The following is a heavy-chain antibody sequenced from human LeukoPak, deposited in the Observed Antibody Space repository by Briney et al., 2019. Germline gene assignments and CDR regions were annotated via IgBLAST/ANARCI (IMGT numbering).Heavy chain of an antibody. CDR2: IDWSGGRT. CDR1: GFTFDDYG. CDR3: ARSGYSSGWYRGPFDY. Sequence: GGSLRLSCAASGFTFDDYGMSWVRQAPGKGLEWVSGIDWSGGRTAYADSVKGRSTISRDNAKNSLSLQVSSLRAEDTALYYCARSGYSSGWYRGPFDYWGQGTLLTAYS. D-gene: IGHD6-19*01. J-gene: IGHJ4*02. V-gene: IGHV3-20*04.